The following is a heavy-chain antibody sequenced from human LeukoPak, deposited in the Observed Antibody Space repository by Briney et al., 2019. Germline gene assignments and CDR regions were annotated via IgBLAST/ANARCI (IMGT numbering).Heavy chain of an antibody. V-gene: IGHV3-48*01. CDR1: GFTFSSYS. D-gene: IGHD3-10*02. J-gene: IGHJ3*02. Sequence: GGSLRLSCAASGFTFSSYSMNWVRQAPGKGLEWVSYISSSSSTIYYADSVKGRFTISRDNAKNTLYLQMNSLRAEDTAVYYCAKDITMSPSSAFDIWGQGTMVTVSS. CDR2: ISSSSSTI. CDR3: AKDITMSPSSAFDI.